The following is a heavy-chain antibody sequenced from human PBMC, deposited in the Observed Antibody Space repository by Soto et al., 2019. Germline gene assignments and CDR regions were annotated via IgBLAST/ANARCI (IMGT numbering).Heavy chain of an antibody. CDR1: GGFSSSGGYY. Sequence: QVQLQESGPGLVKPSETLSLTCTVSGGFSSSGGYYWSWIRQHPGKGLEWIGSIYYSGNTYYKPSLKSRLTISVDTSKNHFSMNLSSVTAADTDVYYCARGVSVWGQGTLVTVSS. CDR2: IYYSGNT. CDR3: ARGVSV. J-gene: IGHJ4*02. V-gene: IGHV4-31*03.